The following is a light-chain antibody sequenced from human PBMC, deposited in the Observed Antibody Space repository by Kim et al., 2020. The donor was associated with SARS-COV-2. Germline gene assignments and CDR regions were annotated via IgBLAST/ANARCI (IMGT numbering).Light chain of an antibody. J-gene: IGLJ1*01. CDR3: NSHTTSSTYV. CDR1: SSDVGYYTS. V-gene: IGLV2-14*03. CDR2: DVS. Sequence: GHSITIPCTGTSSDVGYYTSVSWYQQHPGKAPHLIIYDVSERASGVSNRFSGSQSGNTASLTISGLRAEDEADYYCNSHTTSSTYVFGSGTKVTVL.